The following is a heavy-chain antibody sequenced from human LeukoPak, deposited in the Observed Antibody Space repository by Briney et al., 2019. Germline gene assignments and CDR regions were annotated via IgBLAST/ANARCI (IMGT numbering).Heavy chain of an antibody. J-gene: IGHJ4*02. V-gene: IGHV3-21*01. CDR2: ISSSSSYI. CDR3: ARVFTIFGVPYYFDY. Sequence: GGSLRRSCAASGFTFSSYSMNWVRQAPGKGLEWVSSISSSSSYIYYADSVKGRFTISRDNAKNSLYLQMNSLRAEDTAVYYCARVFTIFGVPYYFDYWGQGTLVTVSS. CDR1: GFTFSSYS. D-gene: IGHD3-3*01.